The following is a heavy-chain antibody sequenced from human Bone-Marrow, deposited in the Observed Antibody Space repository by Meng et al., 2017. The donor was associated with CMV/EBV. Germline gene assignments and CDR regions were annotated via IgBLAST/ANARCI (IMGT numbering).Heavy chain of an antibody. CDR2: VSYDGRNK. D-gene: IGHD3-10*01. J-gene: IGHJ4*02. Sequence: GESLKISCAASGFTFSSYAMHWVRQAPGKGLEWVAVVSYDGRNKYYADSVKGRFTISRDNSKSSLYLQMNSLRPEDTAVYYCARDIRSYPTGVHFWGQGTLVNVSS. CDR3: ARDIRSYPTGVHF. V-gene: IGHV3-30*04. CDR1: GFTFSSYA.